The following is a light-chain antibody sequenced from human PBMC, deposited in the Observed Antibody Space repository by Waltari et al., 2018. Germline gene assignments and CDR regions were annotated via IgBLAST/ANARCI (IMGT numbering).Light chain of an antibody. J-gene: IGKJ4*01. V-gene: IGKV1-12*01. Sequence: DIHLTQSPSSVSASVGDRVTITCRASQDISSWLAWYRQKPGKAPETLLFLTSRVQSGVPSRVSGKGSWKDFTLTLSNLQPEDFATYFCQQGHSFPLTFGGGTKVEIK. CDR3: QQGHSFPLT. CDR1: QDISSW. CDR2: LTS.